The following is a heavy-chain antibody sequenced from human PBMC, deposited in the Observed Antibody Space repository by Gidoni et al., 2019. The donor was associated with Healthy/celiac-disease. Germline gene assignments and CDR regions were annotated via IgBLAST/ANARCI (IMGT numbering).Heavy chain of an antibody. CDR3: ARRQYIVVVPAALDY. Sequence: QMQLVESGGGVVQPGSSRRLSCAAFGITFSSYGMHWVRQAPGKGLEWVAVISYDGSNKYYADSVKGRFTISRDNSKNTLYLQMNSLRAEDTAVYYCARRQYIVVVPAALDYWGQGTLVTVSS. D-gene: IGHD2-2*01. J-gene: IGHJ4*02. CDR2: ISYDGSNK. V-gene: IGHV3-30*03. CDR1: GITFSSYG.